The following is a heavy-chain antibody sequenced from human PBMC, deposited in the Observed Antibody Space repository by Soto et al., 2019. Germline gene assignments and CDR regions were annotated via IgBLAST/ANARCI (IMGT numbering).Heavy chain of an antibody. CDR3: APRQRTVVVGAPFDL. CDR2: IYWDDDK. D-gene: IGHD2-15*01. V-gene: IGHV2-5*02. CDR1: GVSLSTSGEG. Sequence: QITLRESGPTLVQPTQTLTLTCTLSGVSLSTSGEGVGWIRQPPGKALEWLALIYWDDDKRSSPSLKSRLATPXXXSXXQVVMTMTDMAPADTAIYYCAPRQRTVVVGAPFDLWGQGSQVTVSS. J-gene: IGHJ4*02.